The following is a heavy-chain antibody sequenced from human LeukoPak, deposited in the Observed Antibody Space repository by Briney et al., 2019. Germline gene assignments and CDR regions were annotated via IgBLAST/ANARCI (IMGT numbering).Heavy chain of an antibody. CDR3: AGHHPRNTVDF. Sequence: SETLSLTCTVSGVSISSYYWSWIRQPPGKGLEWIAYISDIGSINYNPSLKSRVTISLDTSKNQFSLKLSSVTAADTAVYYCAGHHPRNTVDFWGQGTLVTVSS. J-gene: IGHJ4*02. D-gene: IGHD2/OR15-2a*01. CDR1: GVSISSYY. V-gene: IGHV4-59*08. CDR2: ISDIGSI.